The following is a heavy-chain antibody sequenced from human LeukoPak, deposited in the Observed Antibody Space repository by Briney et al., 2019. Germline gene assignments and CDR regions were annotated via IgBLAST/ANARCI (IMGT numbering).Heavy chain of an antibody. CDR1: GYTFTSYD. D-gene: IGHD3-22*01. Sequence: ASVKVSCKASGYTFTSYDINWVRQATGQGLEWMGWMNPNSGNTGYAQKFQGRVTMTRNTSISTAYMELSSLRSEDTAVYYCARAYYYDSSGQDAFDIWGQGTMVTVSS. J-gene: IGHJ3*02. CDR3: ARAYYYDSSGQDAFDI. V-gene: IGHV1-8*01. CDR2: MNPNSGNT.